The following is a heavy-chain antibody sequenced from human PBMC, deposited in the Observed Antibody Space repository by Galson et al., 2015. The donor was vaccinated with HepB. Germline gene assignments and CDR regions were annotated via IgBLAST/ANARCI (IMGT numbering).Heavy chain of an antibody. D-gene: IGHD5-24*01. Sequence: SLRLSCAASGFTFSSYGMHWVRQAPGKGLEWVAFIRYDGSNKYYADSVKGRFTISRDNSKNTLYLQMNSLRAEDTAVYYCAKDRDGYNYFDYWGQGTLVTVSS. CDR3: AKDRDGYNYFDY. V-gene: IGHV3-30*02. CDR1: GFTFSSYG. J-gene: IGHJ4*02. CDR2: IRYDGSNK.